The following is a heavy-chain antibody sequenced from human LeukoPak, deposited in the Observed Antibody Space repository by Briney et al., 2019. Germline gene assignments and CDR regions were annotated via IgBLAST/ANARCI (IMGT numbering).Heavy chain of an antibody. CDR3: ARAVASSGIDP. D-gene: IGHD5-12*01. J-gene: IGHJ5*02. CDR2: IYTSGSS. V-gene: IGHV4-4*07. Sequence: KPSETLSLTCSVSGGSITSHYWNWIRQPAGKGLEWIGRIYTSGSSNYNPSLKSRVTMSVDTSKNQFSLKLSSVAAADTAVYYCARAVASSGIDPWGQGTLVTVSS. CDR1: GGSITSHY.